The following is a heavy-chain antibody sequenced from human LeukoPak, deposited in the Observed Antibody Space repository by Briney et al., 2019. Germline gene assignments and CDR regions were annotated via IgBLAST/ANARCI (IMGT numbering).Heavy chain of an antibody. CDR3: ARAPGSGYYAPGL. V-gene: IGHV4-59*01. Sequence: SETLSLTCTVSGVSISSYYWSWIRQPPGKGLEWIGYIYYSGSTNYNPSLKSRVTISVDTSKNQFFLKLSSVTAADTAVYYCARAPGSGYYAPGLWGRGTLVTVSS. J-gene: IGHJ2*01. CDR1: GVSISSYY. CDR2: IYYSGST. D-gene: IGHD3-22*01.